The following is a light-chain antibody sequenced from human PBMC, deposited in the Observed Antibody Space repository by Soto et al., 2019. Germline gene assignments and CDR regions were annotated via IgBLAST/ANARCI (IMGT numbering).Light chain of an antibody. J-gene: IGKJ1*01. CDR1: QSVSSY. V-gene: IGKV3-11*01. Sequence: EIVLIQSPGTLSLSPGERATFSCRASQSVSSYLAWYQQKPGQAPRLLIYDSFNRATGIPARFSGSGSGTDFTLTISSLEPEDFAVYYCQQRSNWWTFGQGTKVDIK. CDR2: DSF. CDR3: QQRSNWWT.